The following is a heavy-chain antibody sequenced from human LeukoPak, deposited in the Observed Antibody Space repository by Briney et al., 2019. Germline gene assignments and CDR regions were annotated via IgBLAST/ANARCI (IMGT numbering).Heavy chain of an antibody. CDR3: ARNGEFYYYMDG. D-gene: IGHD3-10*01. Sequence: PGGSLRLSCAASGFTFSTYAMTWVRQAPGKGLEWVSDISGSGGSTYYADSVKGRFTISRDNSRNTVSLQMNSLRAEDTAVYYCARNGEFYYYMDGWGKGTTVTVSS. CDR1: GFTFSTYA. V-gene: IGHV3-23*01. CDR2: ISGSGGST. J-gene: IGHJ6*03.